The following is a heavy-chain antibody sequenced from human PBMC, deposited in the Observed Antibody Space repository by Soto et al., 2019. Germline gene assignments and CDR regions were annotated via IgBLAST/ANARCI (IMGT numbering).Heavy chain of an antibody. V-gene: IGHV3-13*01. CDR2: IGTAGDT. CDR1: GFTFSSYD. J-gene: IGHJ5*02. D-gene: IGHD2-2*01. Sequence: XGSLRLSCPASGFTFSSYDMHWVRQATGKGLEWVSAIGTAGDTYYPGSVKGRFTISRENAKNSLYLQMNSLRAGDTAVYYCERALNQLGLFAWGQGTLVTVSS. CDR3: ERALNQLGLFA.